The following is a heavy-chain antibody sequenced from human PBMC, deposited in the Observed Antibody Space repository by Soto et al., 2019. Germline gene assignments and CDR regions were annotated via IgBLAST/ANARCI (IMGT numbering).Heavy chain of an antibody. V-gene: IGHV4-30-2*01. CDR3: ARGTTVTTDDAFDI. J-gene: IGHJ3*02. CDR1: GGSISSGGYS. D-gene: IGHD4-17*01. Sequence: QLQLQESGSGLVKPSQTLSLTCAVSGGSISSGGYSWSWIRQPPGKGLEWIGYIYHSGSTYYNPSRNSRVTISVDRPKNQFSLKLSSVTAADTAVYYCARGTTVTTDDAFDIWGQGTMVTVSS. CDR2: IYHSGST.